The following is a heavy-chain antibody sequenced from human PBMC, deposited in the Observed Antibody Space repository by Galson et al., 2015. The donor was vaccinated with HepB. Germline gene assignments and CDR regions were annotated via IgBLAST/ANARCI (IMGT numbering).Heavy chain of an antibody. Sequence: SLRLSCAASGFTFSSYGMHWVRQAPGKGLEWVAVISYDGSNKYYADSVKGRFTISRDNSKNTLYLQMNSLRAEDTAVYYCAKDVDSSGYYYYYYMDVWGKGTTVTVSS. J-gene: IGHJ6*03. D-gene: IGHD3-22*01. CDR3: AKDVDSSGYYYYYYMDV. CDR2: ISYDGSNK. CDR1: GFTFSSYG. V-gene: IGHV3-30*18.